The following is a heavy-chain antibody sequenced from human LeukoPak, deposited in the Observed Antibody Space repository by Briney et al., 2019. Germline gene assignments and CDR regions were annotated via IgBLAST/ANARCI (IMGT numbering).Heavy chain of an antibody. J-gene: IGHJ3*02. CDR2: IYYSGST. CDR3: ARSKAGYYDSSGRDAFDI. Sequence: SETLSLTCTVSGGSIGSGGYYWSWIRQHPGKGLEWIGYIYYSGSTYYNPSLKSRVTISVDTSKNQFSLKLSSVTAADTAVYYCARSKAGYYDSSGRDAFDIWGQGTMVTVSS. CDR1: GGSIGSGGYY. D-gene: IGHD3-22*01. V-gene: IGHV4-31*03.